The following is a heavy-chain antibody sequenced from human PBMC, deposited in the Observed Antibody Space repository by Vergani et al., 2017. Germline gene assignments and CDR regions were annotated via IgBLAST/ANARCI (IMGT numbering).Heavy chain of an antibody. J-gene: IGHJ6*03. D-gene: IGHD2/OR15-2a*01. CDR2: ISFNGLTV. V-gene: IGHV3-20*01. CDR1: GFRFDQYG. CDR3: ARGGLYSFYYFMNV. Sequence: EVELVDSGGKVVRPGGSLRLSCVASGFRFDQYGMMWVRQSPGKGPEWVAGISFNGLTVGYSESVEGRFTISRDNSKKSLFLLMGNVRAEDTASYHCARGGLYSFYYFMNVWVNGTTVKVSS.